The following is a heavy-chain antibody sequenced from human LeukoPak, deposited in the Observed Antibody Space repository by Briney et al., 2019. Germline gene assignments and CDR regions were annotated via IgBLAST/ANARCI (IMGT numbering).Heavy chain of an antibody. D-gene: IGHD6-19*01. CDR2: IIPIFGTA. V-gene: IGHV1-69*01. CDR1: GGTFSSYA. CDR3: ARTAVAGTPVPYYLDY. Sequence: AASVKVSCKASGGTFSSYAISWVRQAPGQGLEWMGGIIPIFGTANYAQKFQGRVTITADESTSTAYMELSSLRSEDTAVYYCARTAVAGTPVPYYLDYWGQGTLVTVSS. J-gene: IGHJ4*02.